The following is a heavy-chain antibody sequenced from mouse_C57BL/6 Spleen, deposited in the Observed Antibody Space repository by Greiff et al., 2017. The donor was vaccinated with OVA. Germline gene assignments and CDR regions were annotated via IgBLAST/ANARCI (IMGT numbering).Heavy chain of an antibody. CDR1: GYSFTGYY. D-gene: IGHD2-4*01. CDR2: IYPYNGVS. Sequence: EVKLVESGPELVKPGASVKISCKASGYSFTGYYMHWVKQSHGNILDWIGYIYPYNGVSSYNQKFKGKATLTVDKSSSTAYMELRSLTSEDSAVYDCARGGYDYEDYAMDYWGQGTSVTVSS. CDR3: ARGGYDYEDYAMDY. V-gene: IGHV1-31*01. J-gene: IGHJ4*01.